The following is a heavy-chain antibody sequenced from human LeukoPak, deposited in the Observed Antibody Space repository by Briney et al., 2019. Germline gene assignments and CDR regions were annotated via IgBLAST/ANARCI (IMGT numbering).Heavy chain of an antibody. V-gene: IGHV3-23*01. J-gene: IGHJ4*02. D-gene: IGHD3-22*01. CDR1: GFSFSSYA. Sequence: GSLILSCAASGFSFSSYALSWVRQAPGKGLEWVSAIIGSGGSTYYADSVKGRFTISRDNSKNTLYLQMNSLRAEDTAVYYCARFPPSYYDSSGYYPYYFDYWGQGTLVTVSS. CDR2: IIGSGGST. CDR3: ARFPPSYYDSSGYYPYYFDY.